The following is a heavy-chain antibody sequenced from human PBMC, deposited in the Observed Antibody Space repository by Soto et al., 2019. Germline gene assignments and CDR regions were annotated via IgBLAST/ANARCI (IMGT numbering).Heavy chain of an antibody. Sequence: QVQLVQSGAEVKKPGASVKVSCKASGYIFLSYGISWVRQAPGQGLEWMGWVSAYKGNTKYAQKFQGRVTMTTDTFTSAAYMEPRSLRSDDTAVYYCARESEVARVWFAPWGQGTLVTVSS. J-gene: IGHJ5*02. CDR1: GYIFLSYG. CDR3: ARESEVARVWFAP. D-gene: IGHD2-15*01. V-gene: IGHV1-18*01. CDR2: VSAYKGNT.